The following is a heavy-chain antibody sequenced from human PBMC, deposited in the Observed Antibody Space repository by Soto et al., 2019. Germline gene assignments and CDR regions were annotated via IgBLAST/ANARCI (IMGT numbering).Heavy chain of an antibody. J-gene: IGHJ6*02. CDR2: ISYDGSNK. Sequence: WGSLRLSCSSSVFTFSSYAMQWFRQAPGKGLEWVAVISYDGSNKYYAYSVKGRFTISRDNSKNTLYLQMNSLRAEDTAVYYCARGGSSWFYYYYGMDVWGQGTTVTVSS. CDR1: VFTFSSYA. D-gene: IGHD6-13*01. CDR3: ARGGSSWFYYYYGMDV. V-gene: IGHV3-30-3*01.